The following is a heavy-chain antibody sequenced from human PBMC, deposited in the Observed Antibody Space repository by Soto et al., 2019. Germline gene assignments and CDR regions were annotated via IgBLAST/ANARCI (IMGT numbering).Heavy chain of an antibody. Sequence: PGGSLRLSCAASGFTLRSYAMTWVRQAPGKGLEWVSGISRSGGDTYYADSVKGRFTMSRDNSKNTLYLQMTSLRAEDTAVYYCAKVNTAMVISYYYGMDVWGQGTTVTVSS. J-gene: IGHJ6*02. V-gene: IGHV3-23*01. CDR2: ISRSGGDT. CDR1: GFTLRSYA. D-gene: IGHD5-18*01. CDR3: AKVNTAMVISYYYGMDV.